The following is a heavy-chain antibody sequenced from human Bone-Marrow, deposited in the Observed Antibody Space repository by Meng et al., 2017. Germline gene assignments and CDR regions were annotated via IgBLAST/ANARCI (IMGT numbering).Heavy chain of an antibody. CDR1: GGTISNYY. V-gene: IGHV4-34*01. D-gene: IGHD3-16*02. Sequence: SETLSLTCAVAGGTISNYYWTWIRQSPGRGLEWIGEITHSGSATYNPSLRSLVTISVDTSKNQFSLKVNSVTAADTAVYYCASGRRYEYYYAMDVWGQGTMVTVSS. J-gene: IGHJ6*02. CDR3: ASGRRYEYYYAMDV. CDR2: ITHSGSA.